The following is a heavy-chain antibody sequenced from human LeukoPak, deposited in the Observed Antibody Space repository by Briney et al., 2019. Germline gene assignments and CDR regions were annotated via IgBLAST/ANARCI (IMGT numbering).Heavy chain of an antibody. J-gene: IGHJ4*02. CDR2: IYYSGST. CDR1: GGSFSGYY. D-gene: IGHD5-18*01. V-gene: IGHV4-34*01. CDR3: ARDGEDTAMVFGY. Sequence: SETLSLTCAVYGGSFSGYYWSWIRQPPGKGLEWIGSIYYSGSTYYNPSLKSRVTISVDTSKNQFSLKLSSVTAADTAVYYCARDGEDTAMVFGYWGQGTLVTVSS.